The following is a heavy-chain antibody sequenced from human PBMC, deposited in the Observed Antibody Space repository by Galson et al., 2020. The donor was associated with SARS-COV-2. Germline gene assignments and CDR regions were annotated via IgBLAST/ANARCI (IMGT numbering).Heavy chain of an antibody. D-gene: IGHD1-26*01. V-gene: IGHV3-21*01. J-gene: IGHJ6*02. CDR1: GFTFSSYS. CDR3: ARGAPWGYAVGYYYYYGMDV. CDR2: ISSSSSYI. Sequence: GGSLRLSCAASGFTFSSYSMNWVRQAPGKGLEWVSSISSSSSYIYYADSVKGRFTISRDNAKNSLYLQMNSLRAEDTAVYYSARGAPWGYAVGYYYYYGMDVWGQGTTVTVSS.